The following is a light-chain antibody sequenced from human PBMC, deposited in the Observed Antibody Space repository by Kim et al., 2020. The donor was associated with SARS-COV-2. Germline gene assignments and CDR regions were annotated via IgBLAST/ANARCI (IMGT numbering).Light chain of an antibody. CDR3: QSTDSSNQKVL. CDR1: SSSIASNY. CDR2: EDD. V-gene: IGLV6-57*02. J-gene: IGLJ2*01. Sequence: TISCTGSSSSIASNYVQWYQQRPGSAPTTVIYEDDHRPSGVPDRFSGSIDSSSNSASLTISELKTEDEADYYCQSTDSSNQKVLFGGGTQLTVL.